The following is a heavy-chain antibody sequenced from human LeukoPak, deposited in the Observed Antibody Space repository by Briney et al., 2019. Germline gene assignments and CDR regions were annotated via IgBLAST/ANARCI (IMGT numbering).Heavy chain of an antibody. CDR2: IYTSGST. CDR3: ARYGSGSYYKSDYYYYYMDV. J-gene: IGHJ6*03. D-gene: IGHD3-10*01. V-gene: IGHV4-61*02. Sequence: PSETLSLTCTVSGGSISSSSYYWSWIRQPAGKGLEWIGRIYTSGSTNYNPSLKSRVTMSVDTSKNQFSLKLSSVTAADTAVYYCARYGSGSYYKSDYYYYYMDVWGKGTTVTISS. CDR1: GGSISSSSYY.